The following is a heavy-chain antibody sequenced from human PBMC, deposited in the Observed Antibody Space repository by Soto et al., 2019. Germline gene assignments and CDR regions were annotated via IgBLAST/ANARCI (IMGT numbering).Heavy chain of an antibody. CDR1: GFTFTSYG. V-gene: IGHV1-18*01. D-gene: IGHD1-20*01. Sequence: ASVRVSCKASGFTFTSYGMSWVRQAPGQGLEWMGWISASDGHTKYAQKLQGRVTMTTETSTSTADMALRSLRDDDTAVYYCAIDNWNDGKERFDPWDQGTLVTISS. CDR3: AIDNWNDGKERFDP. CDR2: ISASDGHT. J-gene: IGHJ5*02.